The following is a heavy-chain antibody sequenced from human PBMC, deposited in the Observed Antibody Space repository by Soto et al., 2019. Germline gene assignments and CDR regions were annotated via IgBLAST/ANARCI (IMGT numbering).Heavy chain of an antibody. CDR3: AKDYCSGGSCYSFDY. CDR1: GFTFSSYA. V-gene: IGHV3-23*01. CDR2: ISGSGGST. Sequence: GSLRLSCAASGFTFSSYAMSWVRQAPGKGLEWVSAISGSGGSTYYADSVKGRFTISRDNSKNTLYLQMNSLRAEDTAVYYCAKDYCSGGSCYSFDYWGQGTLVTVSS. D-gene: IGHD2-15*01. J-gene: IGHJ4*02.